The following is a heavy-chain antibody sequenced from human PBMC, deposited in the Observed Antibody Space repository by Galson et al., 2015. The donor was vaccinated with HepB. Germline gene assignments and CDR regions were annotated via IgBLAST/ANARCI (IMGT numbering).Heavy chain of an antibody. V-gene: IGHV1-69*04. J-gene: IGHJ5*02. CDR3: ARDSDAAVAGTEGWFDP. D-gene: IGHD6-19*01. CDR2: ITPSLDVA. CDR1: GDTFRNYG. Sequence: SVKVSCKASGDTFRNYGISWVRQAPGQGLEWMGRITPSLDVADHAQRFQGRVTLTADISTSTVYLEIKSLRSEDAAVYYCARDSDAAVAGTEGWFDPWGQGALVTVSS.